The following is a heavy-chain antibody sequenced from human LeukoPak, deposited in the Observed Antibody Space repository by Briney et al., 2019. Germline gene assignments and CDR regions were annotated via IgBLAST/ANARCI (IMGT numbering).Heavy chain of an antibody. CDR3: ARHKYCDFWSGYRT. Sequence: ASVKVSCKASGYTFTGYYMHWVRQAPGQGLEWMGWINPNSGGTNYAQKFQGRVTMTRDTSISTAYMELSRLRSDDTAVYYCARHKYCDFWSGYRTWGQGTLVTVSS. V-gene: IGHV1-2*02. CDR1: GYTFTGYY. CDR2: INPNSGGT. J-gene: IGHJ5*02. D-gene: IGHD3-3*01.